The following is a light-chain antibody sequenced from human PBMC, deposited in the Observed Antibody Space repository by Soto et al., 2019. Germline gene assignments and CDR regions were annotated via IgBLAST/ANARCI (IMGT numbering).Light chain of an antibody. CDR2: EVS. V-gene: IGLV2-14*01. J-gene: IGLJ3*02. CDR1: SSDVGGYNY. Sequence: QSALTQPASVSGSPGQSITISCTGTSSDVGGYNYVSWYQQHPGKAPKLMIYEVSNRPSGVSNRFSGSKSGNTASLTISGLQAEDEADYYCSSYTSSSTRVXGGGTKXTVL. CDR3: SSYTSSSTRV.